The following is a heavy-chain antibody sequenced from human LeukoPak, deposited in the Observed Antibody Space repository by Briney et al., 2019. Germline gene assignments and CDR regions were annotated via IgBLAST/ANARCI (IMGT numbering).Heavy chain of an antibody. D-gene: IGHD5-12*01. V-gene: IGHV1-69*06. Sequence: ASVKVSCKASGGTFSSYAISWVRQAPGQGLEWMGGIIPIFGTANYAQKFQGRVTITADKSTSTAYMELSSLRSEDTAVYYCAGGIVATIMVSEPFDPWGQGTLVTVSS. CDR3: AGGIVATIMVSEPFDP. J-gene: IGHJ5*02. CDR1: GGTFSSYA. CDR2: IIPIFGTA.